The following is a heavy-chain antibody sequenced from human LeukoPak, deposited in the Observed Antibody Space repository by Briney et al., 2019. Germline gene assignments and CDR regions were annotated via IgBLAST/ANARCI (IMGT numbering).Heavy chain of an antibody. J-gene: IGHJ4*02. CDR1: GYTFTSYA. CDR3: ARVVGNYVWGSYRPEGCFDS. V-gene: IGHV1-18*01. Sequence: ASVKVSCKASGYTFTSYAISWVRQAPGQGPEWMGWINMYNGSTSYAQKLQGRVTMTTDTSTSTAYMELRSLRSDDTAVYYCARVVGNYVWGSYRPEGCFDSWGQGTLVTVSS. CDR2: INMYNGST. D-gene: IGHD3-16*02.